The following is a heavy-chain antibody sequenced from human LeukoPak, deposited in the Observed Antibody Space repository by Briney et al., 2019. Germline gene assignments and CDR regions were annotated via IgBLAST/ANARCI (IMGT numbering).Heavy chain of an antibody. CDR2: IYYSGST. J-gene: IGHJ4*02. V-gene: IGHV4-59*08. D-gene: IGHD5-18*01. CDR3: ASSSAMVTHSFDY. Sequence: SETLSLTCTVSGGSISSYYWSWIRLPPGEGLEWIGFIYYSGSTNQNPSLKSRVTMSVDTSKIQLFLRLSSVTAADTAVYYCASSSAMVTHSFDYWGQGTLVTVSS. CDR1: GGSISSYY.